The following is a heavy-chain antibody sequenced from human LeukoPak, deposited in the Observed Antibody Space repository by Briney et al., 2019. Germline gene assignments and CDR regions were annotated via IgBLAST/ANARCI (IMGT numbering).Heavy chain of an antibody. Sequence: QPGGSLRLSCAASGFTFNAYAIHWVRQAPGKGLEWVSLVKGDGVTTDYANSVKGRFTVSRDNNKNSLYLQMSNLRAEDTALYYCVRDTGSGWDFDYWGQGTLVTVSS. CDR1: GFTFNAYA. D-gene: IGHD6-19*01. J-gene: IGHJ4*02. CDR2: VKGDGVTT. CDR3: VRDTGSGWDFDY. V-gene: IGHV3-43*02.